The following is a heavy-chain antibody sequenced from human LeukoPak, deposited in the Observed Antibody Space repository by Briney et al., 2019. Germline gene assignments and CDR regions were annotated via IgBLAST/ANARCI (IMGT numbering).Heavy chain of an antibody. D-gene: IGHD6-13*01. V-gene: IGHV1-69*04. CDR1: GYTFTSYG. CDR3: ARDVIAAAGTPIDY. Sequence: GASVKVSCKASGYTFTSYGISWVRQAPGQGLEWMGRIIPILGIANYAQKFQGRVTITADKSTSTAYMELSSLRSEDTAVYYCARDVIAAAGTPIDYWGQGTLVTVSS. CDR2: IIPILGIA. J-gene: IGHJ4*02.